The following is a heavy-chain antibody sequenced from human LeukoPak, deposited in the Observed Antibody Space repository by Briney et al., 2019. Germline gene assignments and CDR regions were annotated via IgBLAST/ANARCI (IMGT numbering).Heavy chain of an antibody. D-gene: IGHD6-6*01. CDR2: IIPIFGTA. J-gene: IGHJ4*02. Sequence: GASVKVSCKASGGTFSSYAISWVRQAPGQGLEWMGGIIPIFGTANYAQKFQGRVTITADESTSTAYMELSSLRSEDTAVYYCARDATYSSSFGSFDYWGQGTLVTVSS. CDR3: ARDATYSSSFGSFDY. V-gene: IGHV1-69*13. CDR1: GGTFSSYA.